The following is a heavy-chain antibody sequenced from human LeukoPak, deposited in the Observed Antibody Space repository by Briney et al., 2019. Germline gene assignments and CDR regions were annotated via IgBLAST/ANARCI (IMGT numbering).Heavy chain of an antibody. CDR3: ARDRAAADLDY. CDR2: IWYDGSNK. J-gene: IGHJ4*02. V-gene: IGHV3-33*01. D-gene: IGHD6-13*01. Sequence: GRSLRLSCAALGFTFSSYGMHWVRQAPGKGLEWVAVIWYDGSNKFYADSVKGRFTISRDNSKNTLYLQMNSLRAEDTAVYYCARDRAAADLDYWGQGTLVTVSS. CDR1: GFTFSSYG.